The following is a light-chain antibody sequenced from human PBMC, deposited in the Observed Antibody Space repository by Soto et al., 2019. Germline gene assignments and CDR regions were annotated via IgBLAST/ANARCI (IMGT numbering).Light chain of an antibody. CDR1: IGDLGGDYC. J-gene: IGLJ1*01. CDR2: EVN. CDR3: ASYAGNSRYV. V-gene: IGLV2-8*01. Sequence: QSGLTQPPPSSRPAGQSVSICCAGGIGDLGGDYCVLWYQQYPDEAPKLLILEVNKRPSGVTARFSRSKSGNTASLTVSGLQAEDEAVYYCASYAGNSRYVFGTGPKVTVL.